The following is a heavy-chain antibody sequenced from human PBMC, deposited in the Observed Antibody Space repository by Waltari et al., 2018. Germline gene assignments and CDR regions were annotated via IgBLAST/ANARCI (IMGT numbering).Heavy chain of an antibody. Sequence: QLQLQESGPGLVKPSETLSLTCSVSGGSISSSSYHWGWIRQSPGQGLEWIGTIDYSGSTYYNPSLKSRVTISVDTSKNQFSLKLSSVTAADTAVYYCARGGDYYDSSGYKYWGQGTLVTVSS. CDR3: ARGGDYYDSSGYKY. J-gene: IGHJ4*02. D-gene: IGHD3-22*01. V-gene: IGHV4-39*07. CDR2: IDYSGST. CDR1: GGSISSSSYH.